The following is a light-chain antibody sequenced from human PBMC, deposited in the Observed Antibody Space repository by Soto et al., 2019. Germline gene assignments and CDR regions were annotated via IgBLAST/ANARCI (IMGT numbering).Light chain of an antibody. CDR2: GAS. CDR1: QSVRSSF. V-gene: IGKV3-20*01. J-gene: IGKJ1*01. Sequence: IVMTQSPATLSVSPGERATLSCRTSQSVRSSFLAWYQQKPGQAPSLLIYGASNRATGIPDRFSGSGSGTDFTLTISRLEPEDFAVYYCQQYGSSGTFGQGTKVDIK. CDR3: QQYGSSGT.